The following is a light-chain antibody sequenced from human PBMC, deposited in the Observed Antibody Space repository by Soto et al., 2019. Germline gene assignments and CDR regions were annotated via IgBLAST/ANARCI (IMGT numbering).Light chain of an antibody. CDR1: QDIDNY. CDR2: DAS. Sequence: DIQMTQSPSSLSASVGDRVTITCQASQDIDNYLNWYQQKPGKAPNLLIYDASNLETGVPSRFSGGGYGTDFTFTITSLQPEDIATYYCQHYDHVQVTFGQGTRLEIK. J-gene: IGKJ5*01. V-gene: IGKV1-33*01. CDR3: QHYDHVQVT.